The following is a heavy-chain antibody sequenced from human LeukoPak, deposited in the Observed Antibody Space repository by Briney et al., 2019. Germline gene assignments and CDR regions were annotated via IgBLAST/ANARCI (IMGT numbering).Heavy chain of an antibody. V-gene: IGHV4-34*01. Sequence: SETLSLTCAVYGGSFSGYYWSWIRQPPGKGLEWIGEINHSGSTNYNPSLKSRVTISVDTSKNQFSLKLSFVTAADTAVYYCARGYSYGSRFRYWGQGTLVTVSS. D-gene: IGHD5-18*01. CDR2: INHSGST. CDR3: ARGYSYGSRFRY. J-gene: IGHJ4*02. CDR1: GGSFSGYY.